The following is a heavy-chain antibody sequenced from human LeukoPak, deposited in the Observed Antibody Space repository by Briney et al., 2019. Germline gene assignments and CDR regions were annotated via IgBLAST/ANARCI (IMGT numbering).Heavy chain of an antibody. D-gene: IGHD1-1*01. CDR1: GGSINSFY. J-gene: IGHJ4*02. CDR3: ATTGYLATLPFDY. Sequence: SETLSLTCTVSGGSINSFYWSWIRQPPGKGLEWIGYFYYSGSTNYNPSLKSRVSISVDTSKNQFSLKLSSVTAADTAVYYCATTGYLATLPFDYWGQGTLVTVSS. V-gene: IGHV4-59*01. CDR2: FYYSGST.